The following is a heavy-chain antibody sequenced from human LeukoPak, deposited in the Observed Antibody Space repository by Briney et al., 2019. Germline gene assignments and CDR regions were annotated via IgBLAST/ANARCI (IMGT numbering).Heavy chain of an antibody. CDR2: INPNSGGT. Sequence: AASVKVSCKASGYTFTGYYMHWVRQAPGQGLEWMGWINPNSGGTNYAQKFQGRVTMTRDTSISTAYMELSRLRSDDTAVYYCARSSSSAKAPYYYYGMDVWGQGTTVTVSS. V-gene: IGHV1-2*02. D-gene: IGHD2-2*01. J-gene: IGHJ6*02. CDR1: GYTFTGYY. CDR3: ARSSSSAKAPYYYYGMDV.